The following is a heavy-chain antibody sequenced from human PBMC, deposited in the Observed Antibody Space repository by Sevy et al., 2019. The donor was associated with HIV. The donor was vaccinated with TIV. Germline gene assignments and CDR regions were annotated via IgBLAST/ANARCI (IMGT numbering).Heavy chain of an antibody. V-gene: IGHV1-69*13. Sequence: ASVKVSCKASGGTFSSYAISWVRQARGQGLEWMGGIIPIFGTANYAQKFQGRVTITADESTSTAYMELSSLRSEDTAVYYCARGTLVGLQYLPVYWGQGTLVTVSS. CDR1: GGTFSSYA. CDR2: IIPIFGTA. J-gene: IGHJ4*02. D-gene: IGHD4-4*01. CDR3: ARGTLVGLQYLPVY.